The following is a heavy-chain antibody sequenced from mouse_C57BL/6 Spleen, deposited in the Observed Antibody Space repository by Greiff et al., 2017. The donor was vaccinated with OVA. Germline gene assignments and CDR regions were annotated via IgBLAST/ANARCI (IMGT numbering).Heavy chain of an antibody. Sequence: EVKLQESGGGLVKPGGSLKLSCAASGFTFSGYGMHWVRQAPEKGLEWVAYISSGSSTIYYADTVKGRFTISRDNAKNTLFLQMTSLRSEDTAMYYCARRLRRIDAMDYWGQGTSVTVSS. CDR1: GFTFSGYG. CDR2: ISSGSSTI. CDR3: ARRLRRIDAMDY. V-gene: IGHV5-17*01. J-gene: IGHJ4*01. D-gene: IGHD2-4*01.